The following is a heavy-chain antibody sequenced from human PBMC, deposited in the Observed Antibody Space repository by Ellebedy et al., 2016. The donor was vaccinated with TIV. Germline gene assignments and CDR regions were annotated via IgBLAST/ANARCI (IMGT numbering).Heavy chain of an antibody. CDR1: GFTFSNYA. D-gene: IGHD5-18*01. CDR3: ARRGYSYGYAFDI. Sequence: GESLKISCAASGFTFSNYAMCWVRQAPGKGLEWVSAIGTAGDTYYPGSVKGRFTISRENAKNSLYLQMNSLRAGDTAVYYCARRGYSYGYAFDIWGQGTMVTVSS. CDR2: IGTAGDT. V-gene: IGHV3-13*01. J-gene: IGHJ3*02.